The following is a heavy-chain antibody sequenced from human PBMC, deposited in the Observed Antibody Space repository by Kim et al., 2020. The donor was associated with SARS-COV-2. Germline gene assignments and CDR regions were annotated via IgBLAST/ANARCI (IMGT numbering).Heavy chain of an antibody. V-gene: IGHV3-23*01. D-gene: IGHD6-19*01. CDR3: AKRGGDGYSSGWTFDY. Sequence: SVKGRFTISRDNSKNTLYLQMNSLRAEDTAVYYCAKRGGDGYSSGWTFDYWGQGTLVTVSS. J-gene: IGHJ4*02.